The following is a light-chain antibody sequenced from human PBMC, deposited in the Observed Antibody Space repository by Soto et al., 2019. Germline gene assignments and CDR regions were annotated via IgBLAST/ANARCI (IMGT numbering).Light chain of an antibody. CDR2: EVS. J-gene: IGLJ2*01. CDR3: SSYAGSNTVV. CDR1: SSDVGGYNY. Sequence: QSALTQPPSASGSPGQSVTISCTETSSDVGGYNYVSWYQQHPGKAPKLMIYEVSKRPSGVPDRFSGSKSGNTASLTVSGLQAEDEADYYCSSYAGSNTVVFGGGTKVTVL. V-gene: IGLV2-8*01.